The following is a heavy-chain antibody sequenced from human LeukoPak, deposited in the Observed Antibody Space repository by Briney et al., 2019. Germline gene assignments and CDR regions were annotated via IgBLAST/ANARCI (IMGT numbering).Heavy chain of an antibody. V-gene: IGHV4-59*01. CDR1: GGSISSYF. J-gene: IGHJ5*02. CDR3: ARDYHAPGSYYHGFDA. CDR2: IKDSGST. D-gene: IGHD3-10*01. Sequence: SETLSLTCSVSGGSISSYFWSWIRQPPGKGLEWIGYIKDSGSTDYNPSLKSRVTISVERSKNQFYLKLTSVTAADTAVYYCARDYHAPGSYYHGFDAWGQGTLVTVSS.